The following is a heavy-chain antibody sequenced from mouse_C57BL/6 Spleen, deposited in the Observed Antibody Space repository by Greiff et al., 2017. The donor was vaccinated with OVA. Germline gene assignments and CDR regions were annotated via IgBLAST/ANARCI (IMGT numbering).Heavy chain of an antibody. CDR3: ARGGDGKIDY. J-gene: IGHJ2*01. V-gene: IGHV1-26*01. D-gene: IGHD2-1*01. CDR1: GYTFTDYY. Sequence: EVQLQQSGPELVKPGASVKISCKASGYTFTDYYMNWVKQSHGKSLEWIGDINPNNGGTSYNQKFKGKATLTVDKSSSTAYMELRSLTSEDSAVYYCARGGDGKIDYWGQGTTLTVSS. CDR2: INPNNGGT.